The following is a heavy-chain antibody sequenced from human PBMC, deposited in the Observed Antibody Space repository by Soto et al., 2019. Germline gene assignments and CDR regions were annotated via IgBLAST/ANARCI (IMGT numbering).Heavy chain of an antibody. D-gene: IGHD3-10*01. CDR1: GYTFTSYG. CDR2: ISAYNGNT. J-gene: IGHJ4*02. Sequence: ASVKVSCKASGYTFTSYGISWVRQAPGQGLEWMGWISAYNGNTNYAQKLQGRVTMTTDTSTSTAYMELRSLRSDDTAVYYCARDYGYYGSGKIDYWGQGTLVTVSS. V-gene: IGHV1-18*01. CDR3: ARDYGYYGSGKIDY.